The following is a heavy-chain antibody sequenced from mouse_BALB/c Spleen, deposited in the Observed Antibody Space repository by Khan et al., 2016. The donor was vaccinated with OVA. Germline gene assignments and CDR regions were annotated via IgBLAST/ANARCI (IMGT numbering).Heavy chain of an antibody. CDR2: INPGSGGT. Sequence: QVQLQQSGAELVRPGTSVKVSCKASGYAFTNYLIEWVKQRPGQGLEWIGVINPGSGGTNYNEKFKGKATLTADNSSSTASMQLSSLTSDVSAAFFCTRGGFGGVAYWGQGTLVTVSA. CDR3: TRGGFGGVAY. D-gene: IGHD3-1*01. J-gene: IGHJ3*01. CDR1: GYAFTNYL. V-gene: IGHV1-54*01.